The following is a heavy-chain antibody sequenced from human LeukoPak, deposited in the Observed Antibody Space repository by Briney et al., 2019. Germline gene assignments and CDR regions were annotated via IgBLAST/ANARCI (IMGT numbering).Heavy chain of an antibody. J-gene: IGHJ3*01. CDR2: VSYSGGT. Sequence: SETLSLTCTVSGDSIISSTSYWGWARLSPGKGLEWMGNVSYSGGTYYNPSLKSRVTLSVDTSKNQFYLRLSSVTAADTSTYDCARLYYFSTSGYNAFDVWGQGTMVAVSS. CDR1: GDSIISSTSY. V-gene: IGHV4-39*01. D-gene: IGHD2/OR15-2a*01. CDR3: ARLYYFSTSGYNAFDV.